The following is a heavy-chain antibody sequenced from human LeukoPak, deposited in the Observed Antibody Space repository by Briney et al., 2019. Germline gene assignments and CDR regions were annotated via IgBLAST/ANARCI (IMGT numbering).Heavy chain of an antibody. J-gene: IGHJ4*02. V-gene: IGHV3-48*02. CDR1: GFTFSGNG. D-gene: IGHD2-15*01. CDR3: ARDSYGSPDY. Sequence: GGSLRLSCAASGFTFSGNGMNWVRQAPGKGLEWVSYITSKNNGMYYADSVKGRFAISRDNAKNSLDLQMNSLRDEDTAVYYCARDSYGSPDYWGQGTLVTVSS. CDR2: ITSKNNGM.